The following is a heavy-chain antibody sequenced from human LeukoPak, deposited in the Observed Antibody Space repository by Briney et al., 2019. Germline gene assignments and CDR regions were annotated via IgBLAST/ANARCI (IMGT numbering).Heavy chain of an antibody. V-gene: IGHV3-7*03. CDR1: GFTFSSYW. Sequence: PGGSLRLSCEASGFTFSSYWMNWARQAPGKGLEWVASINHNGNVNYYVDSVKGRFTIFRDNAKNSLYLQMSNLRAEDTAVYFCARGGGLDVWGQGATVTVSS. CDR2: INHNGNVN. J-gene: IGHJ6*02. CDR3: ARGGGLDV. D-gene: IGHD3-16*01.